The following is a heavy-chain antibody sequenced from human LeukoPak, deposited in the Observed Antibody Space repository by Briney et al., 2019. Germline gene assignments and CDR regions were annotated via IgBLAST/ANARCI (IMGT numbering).Heavy chain of an antibody. D-gene: IGHD6-19*01. V-gene: IGHV3-23*01. CDR3: AKAKLAGGYYFDY. J-gene: IGHJ4*02. CDR2: ISGSGGST. Sequence: GGSLRLSCAASGFTFSSYAMGWVRQAPGKGLEWVSAISGSGGSTYYADSVKGRFTISRDNSKNTLYLQMNSLRAEDTAVYYCAKAKLAGGYYFDYWGQGTLVTVSS. CDR1: GFTFSSYA.